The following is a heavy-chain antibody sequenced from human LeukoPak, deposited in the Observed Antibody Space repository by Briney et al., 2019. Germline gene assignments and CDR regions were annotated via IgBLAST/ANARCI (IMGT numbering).Heavy chain of an antibody. D-gene: IGHD1-26*01. CDR1: GYIFNSYG. J-gene: IGHJ5*02. CDR2: VSAYNGHT. V-gene: IGHV1-18*01. Sequence: ASVKVSCKASGYIFNSYGISWVRQAPGQGLAWMGWVSAYNGHTNYVQKFQGRVTMTTDTSTSTASMELRSLGSDDTAVYYCVRVIPQKWELPGKWFDPWGQGTLVAVSS. CDR3: VRVIPQKWELPGKWFDP.